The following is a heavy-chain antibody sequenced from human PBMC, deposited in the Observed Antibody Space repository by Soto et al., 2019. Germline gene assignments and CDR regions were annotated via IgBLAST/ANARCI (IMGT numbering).Heavy chain of an antibody. CDR2: IYSGGGT. CDR1: GFTVSSNY. Sequence: PGGSLRLSCAASGFTVSSNYMSWVRQAPGKGLEWVSVIYSGGGTYYADSVKGRFTISRDNSKNTLYLQMNSLRAEDTAVFYCASDTAVAGIASLWGQGTLVTVSS. D-gene: IGHD6-19*01. J-gene: IGHJ4*02. CDR3: ASDTAVAGIASL. V-gene: IGHV3-66*01.